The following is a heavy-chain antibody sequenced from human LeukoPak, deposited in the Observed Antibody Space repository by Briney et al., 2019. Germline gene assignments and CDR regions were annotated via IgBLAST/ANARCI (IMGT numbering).Heavy chain of an antibody. V-gene: IGHV4-39*07. D-gene: IGHD4-17*01. J-gene: IGHJ4*02. CDR2: IYYSGST. CDR3: ARSYIPTTVTTLFGY. CDR1: GGSISSSSYY. Sequence: PSETLSLTCTVSGGSISSSSYYWGWIRQPPGKGLEWIGSIYYSGSTYYNPSLKSRVTISVDTSKNQFSLKLSSVTAADTAVYYCARSYIPTTVTTLFGYWGQGTLVTVSS.